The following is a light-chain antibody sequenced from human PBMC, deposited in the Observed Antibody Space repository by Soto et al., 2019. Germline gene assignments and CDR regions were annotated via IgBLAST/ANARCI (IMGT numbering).Light chain of an antibody. Sequence: EIVLTHSRATLSLTPGERATLACRASQSVSSRLAWYQQKRGQAPRLLIYDASTRATGIPARFSGSGSGTEFNLTISSLQPDDFATYYCQQYSSYSPKTFGQGTKVDI. CDR3: QQYSSYSPKT. CDR1: QSVSSR. J-gene: IGKJ1*01. V-gene: IGKV3-15*01. CDR2: DAS.